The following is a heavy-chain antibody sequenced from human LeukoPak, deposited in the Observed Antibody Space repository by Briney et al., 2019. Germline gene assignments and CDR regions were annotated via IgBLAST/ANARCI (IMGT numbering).Heavy chain of an antibody. Sequence: GGSLRLSCAASGFTLSTYWMSWVRQAPGKGLEWVANIKQDGSRKYYVDSVKGRFTISRDNAKNTLYLQMNSLRAEDTAVYYCARGRGVYDGYWGQGTLVTVSS. J-gene: IGHJ4*02. V-gene: IGHV3-7*01. CDR1: GFTLSTYW. D-gene: IGHD3-22*01. CDR2: IKQDGSRK. CDR3: ARGRGVYDGY.